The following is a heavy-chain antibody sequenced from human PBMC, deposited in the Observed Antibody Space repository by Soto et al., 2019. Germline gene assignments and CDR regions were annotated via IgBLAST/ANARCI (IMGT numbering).Heavy chain of an antibody. Sequence: GESLKISCAASGFTFSSYAMSWVRQAPGKGLEWVSAISGSGGSTYYADSVKGRFTISRDNSKNTLYLQMNSLRAEDTAVYYCAKDMLRHLRSSFPFDYWGQGTLVTVSS. V-gene: IGHV3-23*01. CDR3: AKDMLRHLRSSFPFDY. CDR1: GFTFSSYA. CDR2: ISGSGGST. J-gene: IGHJ4*02. D-gene: IGHD3-3*01.